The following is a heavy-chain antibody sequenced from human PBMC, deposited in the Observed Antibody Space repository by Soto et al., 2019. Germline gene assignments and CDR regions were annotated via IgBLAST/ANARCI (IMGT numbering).Heavy chain of an antibody. V-gene: IGHV1-8*01. Sequence: ASVKVSCKASGYTFTSYDIDWVRQATGQGLEWMGWMNPSSGNTGYAQKFQGRVTMTRNTSTTTAYMELSRLSSEDTAVYYCERGRKSFDVLTGVYDYGMDVWGQGTTVTVSS. CDR1: GYTFTSYD. D-gene: IGHD3-9*01. CDR3: ERGRKSFDVLTGVYDYGMDV. J-gene: IGHJ6*02. CDR2: MNPSSGNT.